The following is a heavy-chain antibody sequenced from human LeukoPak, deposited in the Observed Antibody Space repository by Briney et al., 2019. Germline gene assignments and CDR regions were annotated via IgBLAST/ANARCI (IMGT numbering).Heavy chain of an antibody. CDR1: GGSISSTNYY. Sequence: SETLSLTCTVSGGSISSTNYYWGCIRQPPGKGLEWIGSFYYSGSTYYNPSLKSRVTISVDRSMNQFYLRMSSVTAADTAVYYCARLNYDSGGYYGVPNWFDPWGPGTLVTVSS. CDR3: ARLNYDSGGYYGVPNWFDP. D-gene: IGHD3-22*01. CDR2: FYYSGST. V-gene: IGHV4-39*01. J-gene: IGHJ5*02.